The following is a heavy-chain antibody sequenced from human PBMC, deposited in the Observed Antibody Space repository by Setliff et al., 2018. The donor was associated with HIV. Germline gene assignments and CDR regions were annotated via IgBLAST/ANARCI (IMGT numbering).Heavy chain of an antibody. CDR1: GFTFSSYS. CDR3: AGGGSSSAY. CDR2: ISSSGSTI. D-gene: IGHD6-13*01. J-gene: IGHJ4*02. Sequence: GGSLRLSCAASGFTFSSYSMNWVRQAPGKGLEWVSYISSSGSTIYYADAVKGRFTISRDNAKKSLYLQMNSLRAEDTAVYYCAGGGSSSAYWGQGTPVTVSS. V-gene: IGHV3-48*04.